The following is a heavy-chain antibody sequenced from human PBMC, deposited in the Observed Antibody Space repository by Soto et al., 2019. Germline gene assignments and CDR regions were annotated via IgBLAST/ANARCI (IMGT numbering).Heavy chain of an antibody. Sequence: APVKVSCKASCYTFTIYGISWVRQPPGQGHEWMGWISAYNGNTNYAQKIQGRVTMTTDTSTSTAYMELRSLSSDDTAVYYCSLEKWGHPVALDFWGPGTLGT. CDR1: CYTFTIYG. D-gene: IGHD1-26*01. J-gene: IGHJ3*01. V-gene: IGHV1-18*01. CDR2: ISAYNGNT. CDR3: SLEKWGHPVALDF.